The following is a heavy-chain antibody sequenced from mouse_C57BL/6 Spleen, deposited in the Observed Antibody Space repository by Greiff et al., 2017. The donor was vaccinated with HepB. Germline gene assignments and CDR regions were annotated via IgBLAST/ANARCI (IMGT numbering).Heavy chain of an antibody. V-gene: IGHV5-9-1*02. CDR3: TREPEGYYYGSSYGIFDY. D-gene: IGHD1-1*01. J-gene: IGHJ2*01. CDR1: GFTFSSYA. CDR2: ISSGGDYI. Sequence: EVQLVESGEGLVKPGGSLKLSCAASGFTFSSYAMSWVRQTPEKRLEWVAYISSGGDYIYYADTVKGRFTISRDNAMNTLYLQMSSLKSEDTAMYYCTREPEGYYYGSSYGIFDYWGQGTTLTVSS.